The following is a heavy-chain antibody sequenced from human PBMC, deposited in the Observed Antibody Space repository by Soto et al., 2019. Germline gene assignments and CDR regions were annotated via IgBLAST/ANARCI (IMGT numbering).Heavy chain of an antibody. CDR3: ARHSLALRKNNWFDP. CDR2: IFYLGSS. J-gene: IGHJ5*02. D-gene: IGHD3-3*02. CDR1: GDSIISSDFY. V-gene: IGHV4-39*01. Sequence: PSETLSLTCTVSGDSIISSDFYWGWVRQPPGKGLEWIGSIFYLGSSYYNPSLMSRVTMSVDTSKNQFSLRLRSVTAADTALYFCARHSLALRKNNWFDPWGQGIMVTVSS.